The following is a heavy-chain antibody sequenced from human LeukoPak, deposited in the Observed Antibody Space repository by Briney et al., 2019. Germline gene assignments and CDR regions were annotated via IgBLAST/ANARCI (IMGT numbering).Heavy chain of an antibody. CDR1: GYTFTGYY. D-gene: IGHD3-22*01. CDR2: INPNSGGT. Sequence: ASVKVSCKASGYTFTGYYMHWVRQAPGQGLEWMGWINPNSGGTSYAQKFQGRVTMTRDTSISTAYMELSRLRSDDTAVYYCARPYYYDSRYYPEGEAFDIWGQGTMVTVSS. J-gene: IGHJ3*02. V-gene: IGHV1-2*02. CDR3: ARPYYYDSRYYPEGEAFDI.